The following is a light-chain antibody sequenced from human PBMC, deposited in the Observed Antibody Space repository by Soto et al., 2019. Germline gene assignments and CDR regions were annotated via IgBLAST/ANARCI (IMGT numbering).Light chain of an antibody. CDR3: LQYHNLWA. V-gene: IGKV3-15*01. J-gene: IGKJ1*01. Sequence: ILMTQSPATVSVSPGESATLSCRASQNIYYNVAWYQHRPGQAPSLLIYRASTRAPGVPARFSGSGSGTEFTLTISRLQPEDFTVYSCLQYHNLWAFGQGTKVDI. CDR2: RAS. CDR1: QNIYYN.